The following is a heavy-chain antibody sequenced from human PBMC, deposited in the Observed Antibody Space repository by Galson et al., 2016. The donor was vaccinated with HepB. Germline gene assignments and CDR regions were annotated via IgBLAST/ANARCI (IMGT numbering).Heavy chain of an antibody. Sequence: SLRLSCAASGFPFDEYDMSWVRQVPGKGLEWVSGIYRNGGITGYADSVRGRFTISRDHARNPLYLQMNSLRAEDTALYLCARDRRYSGSSSSSYKGMDVWGQGTSVFVSS. J-gene: IGHJ6*02. V-gene: IGHV3-20*01. CDR3: ARDRRYSGSSSSSYKGMDV. CDR1: GFPFDEYD. D-gene: IGHD5-12*01. CDR2: IYRNGGIT.